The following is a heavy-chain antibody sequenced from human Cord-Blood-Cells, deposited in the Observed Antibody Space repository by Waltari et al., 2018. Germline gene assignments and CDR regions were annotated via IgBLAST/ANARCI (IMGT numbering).Heavy chain of an antibody. CDR1: GFTFSSYG. CDR3: ASGSYYFDY. CDR2: ISYDGSNK. V-gene: IGHV3-30*03. J-gene: IGHJ4*02. D-gene: IGHD1-26*01. Sequence: QVQLVESGGGVVQPGRSLRLSCAASGFTFSSYGMHWVRQAPGKGLEWVAVISYDGSNKYYADSVKGRITISRDNSKNTLYLQMNSLRAEDTAVYYCASGSYYFDYWGQGTLVTVSS.